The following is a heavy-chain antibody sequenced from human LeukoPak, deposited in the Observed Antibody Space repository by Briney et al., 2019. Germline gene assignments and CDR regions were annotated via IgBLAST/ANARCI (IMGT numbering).Heavy chain of an antibody. Sequence: GESLQISCQGSGYSFTSYWIGWVRQLPGKGLEWMGIIYPGDSDTRYSPPFQGQVTISADKSISTAYLQWSSLKASDTAMYYCARHSPSSLTGYYYLAPDYWGQGTLVTVSS. J-gene: IGHJ4*02. CDR1: GYSFTSYW. V-gene: IGHV5-51*01. CDR3: ARHSPSSLTGYYYLAPDY. D-gene: IGHD3-9*01. CDR2: IYPGDSDT.